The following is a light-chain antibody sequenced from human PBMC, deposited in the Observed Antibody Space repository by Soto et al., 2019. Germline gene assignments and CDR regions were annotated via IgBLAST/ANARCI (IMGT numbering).Light chain of an antibody. Sequence: QSALTQPASVSGSPGQSITISCTGTSSDVGGYEYVSWYQQHPGKAPKLMIYEVTNRPSGVSNRFSGSKSGNTASLTISGFQTEDEADYYCSSYTSINTFVFGTGTKVTVL. V-gene: IGLV2-14*01. CDR2: EVT. CDR3: SSYTSINTFV. CDR1: SSDVGGYEY. J-gene: IGLJ1*01.